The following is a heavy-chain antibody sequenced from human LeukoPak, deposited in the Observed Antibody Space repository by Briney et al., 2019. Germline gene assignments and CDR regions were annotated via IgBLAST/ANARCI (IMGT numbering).Heavy chain of an antibody. CDR2: INHSGST. D-gene: IGHD6-19*01. CDR3: ATDSSGWYFGY. V-gene: IGHV4-34*01. CDR1: GGSFSGYY. Sequence: PSETLSLTCAVYGGSFSGYYWSWIRQPPGKGLEWIGEINHSGSTNYNPSLKSRVTISVDTSKNQFSLKLSSVTAADTAVYYCATDSSGWYFGYWGQGTLVTVSS. J-gene: IGHJ4*02.